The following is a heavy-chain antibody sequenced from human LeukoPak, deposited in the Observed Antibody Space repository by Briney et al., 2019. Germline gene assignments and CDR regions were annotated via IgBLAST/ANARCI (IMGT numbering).Heavy chain of an antibody. D-gene: IGHD5-12*01. CDR3: ARVKGYGGYVNY. CDR2: IYYSGST. J-gene: IGHJ4*02. CDR1: GSSISDYY. V-gene: IGHV4-59*01. Sequence: SETLSLTCTVSGSSISDYYWIWIRQPPGKGLEWIGYIYYSGSTNYNPSLKSRVTISVDTSKNQFSLKLSSVTAADTAVYYCARVKGYGGYVNYWGQGTLVTVSS.